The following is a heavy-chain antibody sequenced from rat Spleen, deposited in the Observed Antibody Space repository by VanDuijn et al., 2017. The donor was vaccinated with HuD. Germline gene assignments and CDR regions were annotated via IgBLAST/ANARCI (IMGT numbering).Heavy chain of an antibody. V-gene: IGHV5-29*01. D-gene: IGHD5-1*01. CDR1: GFTFSNYG. CDR3: ARNWEPTDYFDY. J-gene: IGHJ2*01. CDR2: ISFDGGHT. Sequence: EVQLVESGGGLVQPGRSLKLSCTASGFTFSNYGMAWVCQAPTKGLEWVATISFDGGHTYYRDSVKGRFTISRDNAKSTLYLQMNSLRSEDTATYYCARNWEPTDYFDYWGQGVMVTVSS.